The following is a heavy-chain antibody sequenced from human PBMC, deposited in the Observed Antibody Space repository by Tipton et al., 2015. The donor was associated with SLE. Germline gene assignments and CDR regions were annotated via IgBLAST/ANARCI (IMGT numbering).Heavy chain of an antibody. CDR1: GGSISSGAYY. Sequence: TLSLTCTVSGGSISSGAYYWSWIRQHPGKGLEWIGYIHNDGNTYYNPSLKSQLTISLDTSKSQFSLSLNSVTAADTAVYYCARWRGYGPSFDYWGQGTLVTVSS. CDR2: IHNDGNT. J-gene: IGHJ4*02. V-gene: IGHV4-31*01. D-gene: IGHD5-18*01. CDR3: ARWRGYGPSFDY.